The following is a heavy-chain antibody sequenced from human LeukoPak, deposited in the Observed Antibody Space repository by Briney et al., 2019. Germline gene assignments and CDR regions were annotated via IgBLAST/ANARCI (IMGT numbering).Heavy chain of an antibody. CDR3: ARFPYGSGSPFDR. V-gene: IGHV1-18*01. CDR2: ISTYNGNA. Sequence: ASVRVSCTAYGYTFTSYGITWVRQTPGQGFEWMGWISTYNGNANYAQRLQGRVTMTTDTSTSTAYMELRSPTSDDTALYYCARFPYGSGSPFDRWGQGTLVTVSS. CDR1: GYTFTSYG. D-gene: IGHD3-10*01. J-gene: IGHJ5*02.